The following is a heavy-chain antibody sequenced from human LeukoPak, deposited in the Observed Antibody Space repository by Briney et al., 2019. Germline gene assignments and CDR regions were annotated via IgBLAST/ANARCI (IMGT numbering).Heavy chain of an antibody. J-gene: IGHJ4*02. CDR1: GFTFSLYG. CDR2: I. CDR3: ARNQRSSSSHFDH. Sequence: PGGPLRLSCAASGFTFSLYGMNWVRQAPGKGLEWVASIYYADSLKGRFTISRDNAKNSLYLQMNSLRGEDTAVYYCARNQRSSSSHFDHWGQGTLVTVSS. V-gene: IGHV3-21*01. D-gene: IGHD6-6*01.